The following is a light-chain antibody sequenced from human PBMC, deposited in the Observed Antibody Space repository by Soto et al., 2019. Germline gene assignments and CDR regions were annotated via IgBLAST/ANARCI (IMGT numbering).Light chain of an antibody. V-gene: IGKV3-20*01. CDR1: QSLTNNF. CDR2: TAT. CDR3: QQYGRLPVS. J-gene: IGKJ4*01. Sequence: EVLLTQSPGTLSLSPGDRATLSCRASQSLTNNFLAWYQQKPGQTPRLLIHTATSRATDIPDRFAGTGSGTEFTLTISRLEPEDFALYFCQQYGRLPVSFGRGTKIEIK.